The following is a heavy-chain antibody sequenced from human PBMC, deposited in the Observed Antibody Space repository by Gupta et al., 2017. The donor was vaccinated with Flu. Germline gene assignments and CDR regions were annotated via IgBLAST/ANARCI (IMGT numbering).Heavy chain of an antibody. CDR1: WFPFSDYW. Sequence: EVQQVESGGGLVQPGGSLRFSCAAPWFPFSDYWMDWVRQAPGKGLEWVANIKEDGSVKNYVDSVKGRCASSRDNARNSVYLQRNSLRSDDTAVYYCARNRGWQQFDYWGQGALVTVSS. CDR3: ARNRGWQQFDY. J-gene: IGHJ4*02. CDR2: IKEDGSVK. V-gene: IGHV3-7*01. D-gene: IGHD5-24*01.